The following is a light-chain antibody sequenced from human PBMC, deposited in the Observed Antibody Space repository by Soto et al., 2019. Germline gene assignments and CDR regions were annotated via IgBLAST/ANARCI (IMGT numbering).Light chain of an antibody. J-gene: IGLJ2*01. CDR2: YDS. Sequence: SYELTQPPSVSVAPGKTARITCGGNNIGSKSVHWYQQKPGQAPVLVIYYDSDRPSGIPERFSGSNSGNTATLTISRVEAGDEDDYYCQVWDSSSEPVVFGGGTKLTVL. V-gene: IGLV3-21*04. CDR3: QVWDSSSEPVV. CDR1: NIGSKS.